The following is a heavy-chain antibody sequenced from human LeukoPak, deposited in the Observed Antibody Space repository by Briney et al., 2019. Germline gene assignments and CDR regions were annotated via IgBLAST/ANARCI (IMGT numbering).Heavy chain of an antibody. V-gene: IGHV1-18*01. CDR2: ISAYNGNT. Sequence: ASVKVSCKASGYTFTSYGISWVRQAPGQGLEWVGWISAYNGNTNYAQKLQGRVTMTTDTSTSTAYMELRSLRSDDTAVYYCARPSAVAGVFDYWGQGTLVTVSS. D-gene: IGHD6-19*01. J-gene: IGHJ4*02. CDR3: ARPSAVAGVFDY. CDR1: GYTFTSYG.